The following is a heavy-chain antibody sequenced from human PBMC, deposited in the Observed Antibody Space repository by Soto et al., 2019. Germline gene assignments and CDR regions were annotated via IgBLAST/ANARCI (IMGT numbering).Heavy chain of an antibody. J-gene: IGHJ4*02. CDR1: GFTFSSYA. Sequence: EVQLLESGGGLVQPGGSLILSCAASGFTFSSYAMNWVRQGPGKGLEWVSVISGSGGSTYYADSVKGRFTISRDNSKNTLYLQMNSLRAEDTAVYYCASRSSGWACDYWGQGTLGTVAA. CDR2: ISGSGGST. CDR3: ASRSSGWACDY. D-gene: IGHD6-19*01. V-gene: IGHV3-23*01.